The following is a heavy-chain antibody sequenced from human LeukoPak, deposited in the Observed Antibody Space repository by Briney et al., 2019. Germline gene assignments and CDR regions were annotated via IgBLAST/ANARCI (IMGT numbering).Heavy chain of an antibody. CDR1: GYTFTSYA. Sequence: GASVKVSCKASGYTFTSYAMNWVRQAPGQRLEWMGWINGGNGNTKYSQKFQGRVTITRDTSASTAYMELSSLRSEDTAVYYCARELNYYDNSGYYTYYYGMDVWGQGTTVTVSS. CDR3: ARELNYYDNSGYYTYYYGMDV. J-gene: IGHJ6*02. V-gene: IGHV1-3*01. CDR2: INGGNGNT. D-gene: IGHD3-22*01.